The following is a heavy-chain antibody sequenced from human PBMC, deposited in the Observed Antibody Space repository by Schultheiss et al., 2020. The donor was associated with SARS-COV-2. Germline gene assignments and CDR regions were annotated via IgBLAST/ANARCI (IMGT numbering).Heavy chain of an antibody. Sequence: SQTLSLTCTVSGGSISNYYWSWIRQTAGKGLEWIGRIYDSDSTNYNPSLKSRVTMSVDMSKNQFSLKLSSVTAADTAVYYCARVRYYDSSGYYYVNAFDIWGQGTMVTVSS. J-gene: IGHJ3*02. CDR1: GGSISNYY. CDR3: ARVRYYDSSGYYYVNAFDI. CDR2: IYDSDST. D-gene: IGHD3-22*01. V-gene: IGHV4-4*07.